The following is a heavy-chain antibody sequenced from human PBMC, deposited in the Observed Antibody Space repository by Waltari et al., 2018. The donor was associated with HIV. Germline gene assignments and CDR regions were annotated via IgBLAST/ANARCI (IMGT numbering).Heavy chain of an antibody. D-gene: IGHD1-20*01. V-gene: IGHV4-34*01. CDR1: GGSFSGYY. CDR2: INHSGST. Sequence: QVQLQQWGAGLLKPSETLSLTCAVYGGSFSGYYWSWIRQPPGKGLEWIGEINHSGSTNYNPSLKSRGTISVDTSKNQFSLKLSSVTAADTAVYYCAEGITGTHGMDVWGQGTTVTVSS. J-gene: IGHJ6*02. CDR3: AEGITGTHGMDV.